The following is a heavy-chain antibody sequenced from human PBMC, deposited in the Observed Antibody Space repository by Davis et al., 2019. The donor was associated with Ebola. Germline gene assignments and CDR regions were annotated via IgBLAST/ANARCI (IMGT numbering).Heavy chain of an antibody. CDR1: GFSFSNYG. Sequence: GGSLRLSCATSGFSFSNYGMHWVRQAPGKGVEWVAVIWFDGTRKYYADSVKGRFTISKDNSKNTLSLHMNSLRAEDTAVYYCGRDIEDSSRWYVIDNWGQGTLVTVSS. V-gene: IGHV3-33*08. J-gene: IGHJ4*02. D-gene: IGHD6-13*01. CDR3: GRDIEDSSRWYVIDN. CDR2: IWFDGTRK.